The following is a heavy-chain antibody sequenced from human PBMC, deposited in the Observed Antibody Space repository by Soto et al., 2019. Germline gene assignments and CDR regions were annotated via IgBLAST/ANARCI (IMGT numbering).Heavy chain of an antibody. V-gene: IGHV3-15*01. D-gene: IGHD1-26*01. CDR3: TARIVGATRIDY. J-gene: IGHJ4*02. CDR1: GFTFNNAW. Sequence: EVQLVESGGGLVKPGGSLRLSCAASGFTFNNAWMSWVRQAPGKGLEWVGRIKSKTDGGTTDYAAPVKGRFTISRDDSKNTLYLQMNSLKTEDTAVYYCTARIVGATRIDYWGQGTLVTVSS. CDR2: IKSKTDGGTT.